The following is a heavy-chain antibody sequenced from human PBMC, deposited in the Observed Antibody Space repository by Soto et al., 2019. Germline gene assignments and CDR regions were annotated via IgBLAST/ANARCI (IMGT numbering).Heavy chain of an antibody. J-gene: IGHJ6*02. CDR3: ARDYFDRSGLYGMDL. CDR2: INPDTVDT. CDR1: GYTFIDYY. V-gene: IGHV1-2*02. Sequence: QLLQSGAEVRKPGASVKVSCKASGYTFIDYYMHWVRQAPGQGLEWMGWINPDTVDTHYAQKFQGRLIMTRDTSINTVYMELSRLTSDDTAVYYCARDYFDRSGLYGMDLWGQGTTVTVSS. D-gene: IGHD3-22*01.